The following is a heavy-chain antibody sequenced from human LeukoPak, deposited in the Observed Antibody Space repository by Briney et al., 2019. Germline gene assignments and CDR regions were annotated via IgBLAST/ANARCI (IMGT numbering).Heavy chain of an antibody. Sequence: SETLSLTCAVSGFSISSYYWSWIRQPPGKGLEWIGYIYYSGSTNYNPSLKSRVTISVDTSKNQFSLKLSSVTAADTAVYYCARHGYDILTGLIWGQGTMVTVSS. CDR3: ARHGYDILTGLI. CDR2: IYYSGST. D-gene: IGHD3-9*01. J-gene: IGHJ3*02. V-gene: IGHV4-59*08. CDR1: GFSISSYY.